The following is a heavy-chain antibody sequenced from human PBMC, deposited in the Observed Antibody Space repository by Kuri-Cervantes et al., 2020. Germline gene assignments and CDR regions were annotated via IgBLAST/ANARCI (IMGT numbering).Heavy chain of an antibody. V-gene: IGHV3-9*01. CDR2: ISWNSGSI. CDR1: GFTFSSYD. Sequence: GGSLRLSCAASGFTFSSYDMHWVRQAPGKGLEWVSGISWNSGSIGYADSVKGRFTISRDNAKNSLYLQMNSLRAEDTALYYCAKDLPWFGELLGYYYYYMDVWGKGTTVTVSS. D-gene: IGHD3-10*01. CDR3: AKDLPWFGELLGYYYYYMDV. J-gene: IGHJ6*03.